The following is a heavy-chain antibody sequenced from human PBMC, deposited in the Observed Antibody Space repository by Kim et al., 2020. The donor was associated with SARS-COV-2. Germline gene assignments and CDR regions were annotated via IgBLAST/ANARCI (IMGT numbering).Heavy chain of an antibody. D-gene: IGHD3-22*01. CDR3: ARLRYDSSGYYYGMDV. Sequence: SLTSRVTISVDTSKSQFSLKLSSGTAADTAVYYCARLRYDSSGYYYGMDVWGQGTTVTVSS. V-gene: IGHV4-39*01. J-gene: IGHJ6*02.